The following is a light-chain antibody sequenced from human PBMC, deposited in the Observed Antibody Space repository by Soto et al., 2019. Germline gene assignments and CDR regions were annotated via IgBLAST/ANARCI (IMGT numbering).Light chain of an antibody. CDR2: DVN. CDR3: GSYTRSNSVI. CDR1: SSDIGAYAY. V-gene: IGLV2-14*03. J-gene: IGLJ2*01. Sequence: QSALTQPASVSGSPGQSIAISCTGTSSDIGAYAYVSWYQQHPGKIPKLIVFDVNCRPSGVSSRFSGSKSGNTASLTISGLQAEDEADYYCGSYTRSNSVIFGGGTKLTVL.